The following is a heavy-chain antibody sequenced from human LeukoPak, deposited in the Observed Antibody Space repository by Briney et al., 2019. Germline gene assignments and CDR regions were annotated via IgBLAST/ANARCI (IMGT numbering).Heavy chain of an antibody. J-gene: IGHJ4*02. CDR3: ARQGYQLLFDY. D-gene: IGHD2-2*01. CDR1: GGSISSSSYY. CDR2: IYYSGST. Sequence: SETLSLTCTVSGGSISSSSYYWGWIRQPPGKGLEWIGSIYYSGSTYYNPSLKSRVTISVDTSKNQFSLKLSSVTAADTAVYYCARQGYQLLFDYWGQGTLVTVSS. V-gene: IGHV4-39*01.